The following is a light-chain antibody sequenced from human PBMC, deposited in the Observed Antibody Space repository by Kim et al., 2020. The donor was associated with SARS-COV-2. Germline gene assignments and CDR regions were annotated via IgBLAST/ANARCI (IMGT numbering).Light chain of an antibody. CDR1: VLAKKY. J-gene: IGLJ3*02. Sequence: SYELTQPSSVSVSPGQTARITCSGDVLAKKYARWFHQKPGQAPVLLIYRDAERPSGVPERFSGSSSGTTVTLTISGAQVEDEADYYCYSAADNNWVFGGGTQLTVL. CDR2: RDA. V-gene: IGLV3-27*01. CDR3: YSAADNNWV.